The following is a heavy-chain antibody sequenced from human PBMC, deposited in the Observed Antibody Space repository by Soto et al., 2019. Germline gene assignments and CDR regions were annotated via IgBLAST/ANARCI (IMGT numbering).Heavy chain of an antibody. J-gene: IGHJ5*02. Sequence: SETLSLTCTVSGGSISSSSYYWGWIRQPPGKGLEWIGYIYYSGSTYYNPSLKSRVTISVDTSKNQFSLKLSSVTAADTAVYYCARVTGPIDPLYNWFDPWGQGTLVTVSS. CDR1: GGSISSSSYY. V-gene: IGHV4-31*03. CDR3: ARVTGPIDPLYNWFDP. CDR2: IYYSGST.